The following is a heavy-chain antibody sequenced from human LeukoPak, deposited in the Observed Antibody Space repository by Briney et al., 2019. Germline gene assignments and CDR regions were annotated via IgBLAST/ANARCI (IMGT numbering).Heavy chain of an antibody. J-gene: IGHJ3*01. CDR2: IWYDGSNK. CDR3: ARERFEQQLDPWGSDDFDF. V-gene: IGHV3-33*08. D-gene: IGHD6-13*01. CDR1: GFTFSRNG. Sequence: GGSLRLSCAASGFTFSRNGMRWVRQAPGKGLEWVAVIWYDGSNKYYADSVKGRFTISRDNSKNTLYLQMNSLRAEDTAVYYCARERFEQQLDPWGSDDFDFWGQGTMVTVSS.